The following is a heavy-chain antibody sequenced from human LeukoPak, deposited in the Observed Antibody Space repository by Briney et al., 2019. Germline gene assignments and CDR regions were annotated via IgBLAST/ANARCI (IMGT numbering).Heavy chain of an antibody. D-gene: IGHD6-13*01. J-gene: IGHJ4*02. CDR1: GYTFTSYG. V-gene: IGHV1-18*01. CDR3: ARDVEQQLVRAVDY. CDR2: ISAYNGNT. Sequence: ASVKVSCKASGYTFTSYGISWVRQAPGQGLELMGWISAYNGNTNYAQKLQGRVTMTTDTSTSTAYMELRSLRSDDTAVYYCARDVEQQLVRAVDYWGRGTLVTVSS.